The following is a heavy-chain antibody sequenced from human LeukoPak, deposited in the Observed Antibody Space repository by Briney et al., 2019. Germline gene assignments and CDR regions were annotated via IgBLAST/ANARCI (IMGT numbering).Heavy chain of an antibody. Sequence: PSETLSLTCTVSGGSISSSSYYWGWIRQPPGKGLEWIGTIYYSGSTFYNSSLRSRVTISVDTSKNQFSLKLNSVTAADTAVYYCARAIGYTAKNTNYYYYMDVWGKGTTVTVSS. CDR3: ARAIGYTAKNTNYYYYMDV. CDR1: GGSISSSSYY. J-gene: IGHJ6*03. V-gene: IGHV4-39*01. D-gene: IGHD3-16*02. CDR2: IYYSGST.